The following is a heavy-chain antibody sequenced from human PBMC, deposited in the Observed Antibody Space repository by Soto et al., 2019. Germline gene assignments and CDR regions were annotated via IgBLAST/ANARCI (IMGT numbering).Heavy chain of an antibody. CDR3: ATTVTTVDY. Sequence: GGSLRLSCEASGFSFSSFAMNWVRQAPGRWLEWVSYISDDGASIYYADSLKGRFTISRDNAKNSLSLQMNNLRAEDTAVYYCATTVTTVDYWGQGXLVTVYS. J-gene: IGHJ4*02. V-gene: IGHV3-48*03. D-gene: IGHD4-17*01. CDR1: GFSFSSFA. CDR2: ISDDGASI.